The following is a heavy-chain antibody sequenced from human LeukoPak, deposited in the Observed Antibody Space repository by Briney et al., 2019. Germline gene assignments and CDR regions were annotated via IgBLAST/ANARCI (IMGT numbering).Heavy chain of an antibody. Sequence: SETLSLTCTVSGGSMRTFYWSWIRQSPGKGLEFIGYINYSGRYDYNPSLRHRVTISLDTPKNHFSLRLSSVIAADTAVYYCARINFRGRMTNYFYYNGVDVWGQGTTVTVSS. CDR1: GGSMRTFY. CDR2: INYSGRY. J-gene: IGHJ6*02. V-gene: IGHV4-59*01. CDR3: ARINFRGRMTNYFYYNGVDV. D-gene: IGHD3-16*01.